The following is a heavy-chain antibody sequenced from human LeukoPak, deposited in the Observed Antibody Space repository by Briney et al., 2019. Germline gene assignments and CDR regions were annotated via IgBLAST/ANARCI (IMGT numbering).Heavy chain of an antibody. CDR3: ARGRYCSSTSCYDHGMDV. V-gene: IGHV3-13*01. J-gene: IGHJ6*02. D-gene: IGHD2-2*01. Sequence: GSLRLSCAASGFTFSSYDMHWVRQATGKGLEWVSAIGTAGDTYYPGSVKGRFTISRENAKNSLYLQMNSLRAGDTAVYYCARGRYCSSTSCYDHGMDVWGQGTTVTVSS. CDR2: IGTAGDT. CDR1: GFTFSSYD.